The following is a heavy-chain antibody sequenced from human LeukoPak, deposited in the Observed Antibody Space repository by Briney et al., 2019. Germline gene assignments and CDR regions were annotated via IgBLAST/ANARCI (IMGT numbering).Heavy chain of an antibody. CDR1: GGSICSYY. CDR3: ATSHTAMVIDY. Sequence: SETLSLTCTVSGGSICSYYWSWIRQPPGKGLEWIGYIYTSGSTNYNPSLKSRVTISVDTSKNQFSLKLSSVTAADTAVYYCATSHTAMVIDYWGQGTLVTVSS. V-gene: IGHV4-4*09. CDR2: IYTSGST. J-gene: IGHJ4*02. D-gene: IGHD5-18*01.